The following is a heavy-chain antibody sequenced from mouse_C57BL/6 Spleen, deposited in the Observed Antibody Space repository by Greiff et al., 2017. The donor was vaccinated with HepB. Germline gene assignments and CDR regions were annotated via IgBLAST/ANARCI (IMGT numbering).Heavy chain of an antibody. CDR2: IYPGDGDT. D-gene: IGHD1-1*02. CDR3: AREGGDYWYFEG. J-gene: IGHJ1*03. Sequence: QVQLQQSGPELVKPGASVKISCKASGYAFSSYWMNWVKQRPGKGLEWIGRIYPGDGDTNYNGKFKGKATMTADKSSSTAYMQLSSLTSEDSAVYYCAREGGDYWYFEGWGTGTTVTVST. V-gene: IGHV1-82*01. CDR1: GYAFSSYW.